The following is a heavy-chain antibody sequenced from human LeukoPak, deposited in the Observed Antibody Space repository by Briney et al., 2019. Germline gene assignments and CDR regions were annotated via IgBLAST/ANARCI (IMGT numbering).Heavy chain of an antibody. CDR1: GGSFSGYY. CDR2: INHSGST. D-gene: IGHD1-7*01. Sequence: SETLSLTYAVYGGSFSGYYWSWIRQPPGKGLEWIGEINHSGSTNYNPSLKSRVTISVDTSKNQFSLKLSSVTAADTAVYYCARRYNWNYCFDDWGQGSLVTVSS. CDR3: ARRYNWNYCFDD. V-gene: IGHV4-34*01. J-gene: IGHJ4*02.